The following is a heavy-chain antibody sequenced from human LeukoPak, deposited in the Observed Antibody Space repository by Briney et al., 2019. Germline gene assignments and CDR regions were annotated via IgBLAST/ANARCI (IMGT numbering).Heavy chain of an antibody. CDR3: ARGHYSDFDY. D-gene: IGHD3-10*01. CDR2: ISRSSSYI. Sequence: GGSLRLSCAASGFTFSSYSMNSVRQAPGKGLEWVSSISRSSSYIYYADSVKGRFTISRDNAKNSLYLQMNSLRAEDTAVYYCARGHYSDFDYWGQGTLVTVSS. V-gene: IGHV3-21*01. J-gene: IGHJ4*02. CDR1: GFTFSSYS.